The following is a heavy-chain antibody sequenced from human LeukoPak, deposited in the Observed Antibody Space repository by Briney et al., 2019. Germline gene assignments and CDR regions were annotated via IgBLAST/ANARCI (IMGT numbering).Heavy chain of an antibody. D-gene: IGHD3-10*01. V-gene: IGHV1-69*06. J-gene: IGHJ4*02. CDR1: RGTFSRYA. CDR2: VIPILGTA. CDR3: AIQRPRITIARGVIPFDY. Sequence: AVKVSCKGCRGTFSRYALSGVRQPPRQGLDGMGGVIPILGTANYAQKFQSRVTISADTSTSPAYMKLSSLRSADTAVYSCAIQRPRITIARGVIPFDYWGQGTLVTVSS.